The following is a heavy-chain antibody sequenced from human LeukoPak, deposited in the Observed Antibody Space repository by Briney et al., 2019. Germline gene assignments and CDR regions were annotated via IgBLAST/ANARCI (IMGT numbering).Heavy chain of an antibody. Sequence: SETLSLTCTVSGGSISSGSYYWSWIRQPAGRALVWIGRIYTSGSTNYNPSLKSRVTISVDTSKNQFSLKLSSVTAADTAVYYCARETMTTETTSFDYWGQGTLVTVSS. V-gene: IGHV4-61*02. CDR3: ARETMTTETTSFDY. D-gene: IGHD4-17*01. J-gene: IGHJ4*02. CDR1: GGSISSGSYY. CDR2: IYTSGST.